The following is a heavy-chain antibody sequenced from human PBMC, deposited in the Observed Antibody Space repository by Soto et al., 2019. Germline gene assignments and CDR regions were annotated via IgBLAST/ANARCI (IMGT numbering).Heavy chain of an antibody. J-gene: IGHJ4*02. CDR1: GFSLTTSDMG. D-gene: IGHD4-4*01. CDR3: ALCVGGCNSCYFDC. Sequence: QITLKESGPTLVKPTQTLTLTCTFSGFSLTTSDMGVGWIRQPPGKALEWLALIYWDDDKRYSPSLKSRATITKDTAKNQVVLTMTNMDPVDTATYYCALCVGGCNSCYFDCRGQGTLVTVSS. V-gene: IGHV2-5*02. CDR2: IYWDDDK.